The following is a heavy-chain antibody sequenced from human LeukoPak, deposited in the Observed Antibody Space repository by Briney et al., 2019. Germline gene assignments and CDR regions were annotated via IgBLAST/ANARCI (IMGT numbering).Heavy chain of an antibody. D-gene: IGHD2-2*01. J-gene: IGHJ1*01. CDR1: GYTFTSYG. CDR3: ARDLKRYQLPTEYFQY. V-gene: IGHV1-18*01. CDR2: ISAYNGNT. Sequence: GASVKVSCKASGYTFTSYGISWLRQAPRQRLEWMGWISAYNGNTNYAQKLQGRVTMTTDTSTSTAYMELRSLRSDDTAVYYCARDLKRYQLPTEYFQYWGQGTLVTVSS.